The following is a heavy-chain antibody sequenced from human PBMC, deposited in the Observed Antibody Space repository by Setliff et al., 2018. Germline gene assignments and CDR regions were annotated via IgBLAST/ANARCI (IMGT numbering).Heavy chain of an antibody. D-gene: IGHD3-10*01. CDR1: GDTFSTYA. CDR2: ISPYNGNT. V-gene: IGHV1-18*01. CDR3: SRLVRFCTRTVCQRLSGDDY. Sequence: GASVKVSCKASGDTFSTYALSWVRQAPGQGLEWVGWISPYNGNTYYAPKFQGTAIMTTDTATTTAYLELRSLRSDDTAVYFCSRLVRFCTRTVCQRLSGDDYWGQGTLVTSP. J-gene: IGHJ4*02.